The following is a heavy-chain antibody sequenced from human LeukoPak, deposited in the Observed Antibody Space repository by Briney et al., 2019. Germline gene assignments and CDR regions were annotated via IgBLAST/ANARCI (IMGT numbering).Heavy chain of an antibody. J-gene: IGHJ4*02. CDR2: IKQDGREI. V-gene: IGHV3-7*01. Sequence: GGSLRLSCAGSGFTFSNYWMSWVRQAPGKGLEWVTNIKQDGREIYYLDSVKGRFTVSRDDAKSSLYLQMTSLRAEDTAVYYCVRCRDNSGPYDYWGQGTLVTVSS. CDR3: VRCRDNSGPYDY. CDR1: GFTFSNYW. D-gene: IGHD6-19*01.